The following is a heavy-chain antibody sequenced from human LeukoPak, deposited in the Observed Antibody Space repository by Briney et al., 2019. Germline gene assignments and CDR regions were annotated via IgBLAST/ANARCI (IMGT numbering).Heavy chain of an antibody. D-gene: IGHD3-10*01. CDR2: INHSGTI. V-gene: IGHV4-34*01. Sequence: TSSETLSLTCAVYGASFSANYWTWIRQPPGKGLEWIGEINHSGTITYKPSLKSRLTISADTSKNQFSLKLSSVTAADTAVYYCARYCGSENYCISYWGQGTLVTVSS. J-gene: IGHJ4*01. CDR3: ARYCGSENYCISY. CDR1: GASFSANY.